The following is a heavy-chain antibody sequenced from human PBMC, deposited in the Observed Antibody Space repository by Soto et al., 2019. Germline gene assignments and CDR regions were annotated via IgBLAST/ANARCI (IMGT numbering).Heavy chain of an antibody. V-gene: IGHV4-59*01. CDR2: IYYSGTT. CDR1: GGSISSYY. J-gene: IGHJ4*01. D-gene: IGHD1-26*01. CDR3: ASHRWSYPYYFDY. Sequence: SETLSLTCTVSGGSISSYYWSWIRQPPGKGLEWIGYIYYSGTTNYNPSLKSRVTISVDTSKNQFSLKLRSVTAPDTAVYYCASHRWSYPYYFDYWLHGTLVTVSS.